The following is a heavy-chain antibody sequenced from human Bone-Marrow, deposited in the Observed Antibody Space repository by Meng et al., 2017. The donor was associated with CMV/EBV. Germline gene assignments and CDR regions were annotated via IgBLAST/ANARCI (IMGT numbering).Heavy chain of an antibody. V-gene: IGHV3-15*01. CDR2: IKSKTDGGTT. D-gene: IGHD3-10*01. CDR1: GFTFSYVW. J-gene: IGHJ4*02. Sequence: GRPLRLSCSASGFTFSYVWVSWSRRAPGKGLEWVGRIKSKTDGGTTDNAAPVKGRFNISRDHSKNTLYLQMNSLKTEDTAVYYCNTRSSGPPRRMVRGVTVDYWGQGTLVTVSS. CDR3: NTRSSGPPRRMVRGVTVDY.